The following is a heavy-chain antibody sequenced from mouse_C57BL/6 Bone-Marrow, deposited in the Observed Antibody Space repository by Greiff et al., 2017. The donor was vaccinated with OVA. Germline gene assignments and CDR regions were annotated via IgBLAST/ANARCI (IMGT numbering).Heavy chain of an antibody. CDR3: ARGGGGYSWFAY. Sequence: QVQLQQPGAELVKPGASVKLSCKASGYTFTSYWMHWVKQRPGQGLEWIGMIHPNSGSTNYNEKFKSKATLTVDKSSSTAYMQLSSLTSEDSAVYYCARGGGGYSWFAYWGQGTLVTVSA. D-gene: IGHD2-3*01. J-gene: IGHJ3*01. CDR1: GYTFTSYW. V-gene: IGHV1-64*01. CDR2: IHPNSGST.